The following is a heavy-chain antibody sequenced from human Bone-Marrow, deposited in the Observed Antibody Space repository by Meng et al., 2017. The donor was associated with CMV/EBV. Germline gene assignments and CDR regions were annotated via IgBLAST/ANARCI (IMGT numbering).Heavy chain of an antibody. CDR2: IYYSGST. J-gene: IGHJ5*02. V-gene: IGHV4-59*12. Sequence: GSLRLSCTVSGGSISSYYWSWIRQPPGKGLEWIGYIYYSGSTNYNPSLKSRVTISVDTSKNQFSLKLSSVTAADTAVYYCARRRYYYGSGSSGWFDPWGQGTLVTVSS. D-gene: IGHD3-10*01. CDR1: GGSISSYY. CDR3: ARRRYYYGSGSSGWFDP.